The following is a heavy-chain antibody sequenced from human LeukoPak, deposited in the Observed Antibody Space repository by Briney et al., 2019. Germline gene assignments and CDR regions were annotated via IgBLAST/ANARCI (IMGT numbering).Heavy chain of an antibody. D-gene: IGHD6-13*01. J-gene: IGHJ4*02. V-gene: IGHV1-2*02. Sequence: ASVKLPCKASGYTFTGYYMHWVRQAPGQGLEWMGWINPNSGGTNYAQKFQGRVTMTRDTSISTAYMELSRLRSDDTAVYYCAPSPYSSSWYLDYWGQGTLVTVSS. CDR1: GYTFTGYY. CDR3: APSPYSSSWYLDY. CDR2: INPNSGGT.